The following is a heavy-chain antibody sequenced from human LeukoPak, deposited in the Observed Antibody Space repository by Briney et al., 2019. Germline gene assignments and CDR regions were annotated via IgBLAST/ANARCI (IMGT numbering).Heavy chain of an antibody. J-gene: IGHJ3*02. Sequence: GESLKISCGGSGYTFTNYWIGWVRQMAGKGLEWMGTIYPGDSDTRYSPSFQGQVTISVDNSINTACLQWSSLKASDTAIYYCARVAVAGPYDAFDIWGRGTMVTVSS. CDR3: ARVAVAGPYDAFDI. D-gene: IGHD6-19*01. V-gene: IGHV5-51*01. CDR2: IYPGDSDT. CDR1: GYTFTNYW.